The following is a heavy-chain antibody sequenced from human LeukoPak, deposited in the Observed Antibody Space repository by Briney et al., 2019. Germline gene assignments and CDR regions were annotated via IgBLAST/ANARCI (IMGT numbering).Heavy chain of an antibody. CDR3: ARDSDIGAADYYSDY. CDR1: GFTFSSYA. CDR2: ISSDGRNK. V-gene: IGHV3-30*04. D-gene: IGHD6-13*01. J-gene: IGHJ4*02. Sequence: GGSLRLSCAASGFTFSSYAMHWVRQAPGKGLEWVTVISSDGRNKYYADSVKGRFTISRDNSKNTLYLQMNSLRAEDTAVYYCARDSDIGAADYYSDYWGQGTLVTVSS.